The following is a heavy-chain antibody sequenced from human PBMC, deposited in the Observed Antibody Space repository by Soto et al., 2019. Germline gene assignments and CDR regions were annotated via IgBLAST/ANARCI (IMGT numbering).Heavy chain of an antibody. D-gene: IGHD3-22*01. Sequence: LRLSCAASGFTFSSYAMSWVRQAPGKGLEWVSAISGSGGSTYYADSVKGRFTISRDNSKNTLYLQMNSLRAEDTAVYYCAKRLIVVTHFDYWGQGTLVTVSS. CDR1: GFTFSSYA. J-gene: IGHJ4*02. CDR2: ISGSGGST. CDR3: AKRLIVVTHFDY. V-gene: IGHV3-23*01.